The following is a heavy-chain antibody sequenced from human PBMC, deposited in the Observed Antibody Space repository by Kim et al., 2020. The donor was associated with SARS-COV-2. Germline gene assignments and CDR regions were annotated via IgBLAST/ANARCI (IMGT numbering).Heavy chain of an antibody. J-gene: IGHJ6*02. CDR2: IWYDGSNK. Sequence: GGSLRLSCAASGFTFSSYGMHWVRQAPGKGLEWVAVIWYDGSNKYYADSVKGRFTISRDNSKNTLYLQMNSLRAEDTAVYYCARPTDYDFLSGMDVWGQGTTVTVSS. CDR3: ARPTDYDFLSGMDV. V-gene: IGHV3-33*01. CDR1: GFTFSSYG. D-gene: IGHD3-3*01.